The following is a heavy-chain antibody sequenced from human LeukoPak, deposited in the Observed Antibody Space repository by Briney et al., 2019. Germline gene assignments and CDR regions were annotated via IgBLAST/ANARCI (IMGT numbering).Heavy chain of an antibody. J-gene: IGHJ4*02. D-gene: IGHD6-6*01. CDR2: IYTSGST. V-gene: IGHV4-4*07. Sequence: SETLFLTCTVSGGSISSYYWSWIRQPAGKGLEWIRRIYTSGSTNYNPSLKSRVTMSVDTSKNQFSLKLSSVTAADTAVYYCAREGEYSSSSGAYYFDSWGQGTLVTVSS. CDR1: GGSISSYY. CDR3: AREGEYSSSSGAYYFDS.